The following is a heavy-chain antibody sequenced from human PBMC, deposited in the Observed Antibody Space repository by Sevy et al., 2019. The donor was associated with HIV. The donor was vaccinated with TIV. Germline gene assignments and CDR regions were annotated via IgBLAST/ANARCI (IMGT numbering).Heavy chain of an antibody. CDR3: ARDANGYCSSTSCWYYFDY. CDR1: GFTFSSYW. Sequence: GGSLRLSCAASGFTFSSYWMSWVRQAPGKGLEWVANIKQDGSEKYYVDSVKGRFTISRDNAKNSLYLQMNGLRAEDTAVYYCARDANGYCSSTSCWYYFDYWGQGTLVTVSS. J-gene: IGHJ4*02. V-gene: IGHV3-7*01. CDR2: IKQDGSEK. D-gene: IGHD2-2*01.